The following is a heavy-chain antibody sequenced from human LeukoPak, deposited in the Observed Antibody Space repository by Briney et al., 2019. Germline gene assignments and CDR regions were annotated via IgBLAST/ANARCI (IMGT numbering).Heavy chain of an antibody. Sequence: GGSLRLSCAASGFTFDSYAMSWVRQAPGRGLEWVSSISGSGSSTYYADSVKGRFTISRDNSKNTLYLQMNSLRAEDTAVYYCAKGGPYGENWFDPWGQGTLVTVSS. CDR3: AKGGPYGENWFDP. CDR1: GFTFDSYA. V-gene: IGHV3-23*01. D-gene: IGHD3-10*01. CDR2: ISGSGSST. J-gene: IGHJ5*02.